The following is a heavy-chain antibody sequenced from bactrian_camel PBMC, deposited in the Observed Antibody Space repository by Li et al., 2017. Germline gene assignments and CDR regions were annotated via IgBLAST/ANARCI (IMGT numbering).Heavy chain of an antibody. CDR3: ASGGNWYSGCRTLREPGFGY. J-gene: IGHJ6*01. D-gene: IGHD6*01. Sequence: HVQLVESGGGSALAGGSVRLSCAASGYTFNTYSWFRQAPGQEREGVAAIDTGDGSTYYLISVEGRFTISHDNAKNTLYLQMNSLKPEDTAMYYCASGGNWYSGCRTLREPGFGYWGQGTQVTVS. CDR1: GYTFNTYS. CDR2: IDTGDGST. V-gene: IGHV3S1*01.